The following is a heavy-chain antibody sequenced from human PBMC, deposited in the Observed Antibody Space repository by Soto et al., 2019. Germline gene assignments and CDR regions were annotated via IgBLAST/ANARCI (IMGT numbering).Heavy chain of an antibody. V-gene: IGHV1-18*01. J-gene: IGHJ6*02. CDR1: GYTFTSYG. CDR2: ISAYNGNT. Sequence: ASVKVSCKASGYTFTSYGISWVRQAPGQGLEWMGWISAYNGNTNYAQKLQGRVTMTTDTSTSTAYMELRSLRSDDTAVYYCARDIAAAGQIYYYYGIDVWGQGTTVTVSS. CDR3: ARDIAAAGQIYYYYGIDV. D-gene: IGHD6-13*01.